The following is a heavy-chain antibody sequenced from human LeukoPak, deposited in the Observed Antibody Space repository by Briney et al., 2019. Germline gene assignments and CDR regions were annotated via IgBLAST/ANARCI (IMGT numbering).Heavy chain of an antibody. V-gene: IGHV4-39*01. D-gene: IGHD1-14*01. CDR2: IYYSGST. CDR3: ARLSGTVTALDY. CDR1: GGSIGSRNYY. Sequence: SETLSLTCTVSGGSIGSRNYYWGWIRQTPGKGLEWIENIYYSGSTYYNPSLKSRLTISVDTPRNQFSLNLRSVTAADTGVYYCARLSGTVTALDYWGQGILVTVSS. J-gene: IGHJ4*02.